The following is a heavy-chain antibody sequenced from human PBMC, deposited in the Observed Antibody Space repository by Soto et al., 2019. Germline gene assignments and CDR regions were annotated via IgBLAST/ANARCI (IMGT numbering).Heavy chain of an antibody. Sequence: QVQLVQSGAEVKKPGSSVKVSCKASGGTFSSYAISWVRQAPGQGLEWMGGIIPIFGTANYAQKFQGRVTITSDESTSTAYMELSSLGSEDTAVYYCARDRDFWSGYYGYGMDVWGQGTTVTVSS. D-gene: IGHD3-3*01. J-gene: IGHJ6*02. CDR2: IIPIFGTA. V-gene: IGHV1-69*01. CDR3: ARDRDFWSGYYGYGMDV. CDR1: GGTFSSYA.